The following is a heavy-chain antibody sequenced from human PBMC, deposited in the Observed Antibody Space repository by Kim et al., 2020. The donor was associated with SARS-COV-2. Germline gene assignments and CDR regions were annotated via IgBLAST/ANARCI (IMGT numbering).Heavy chain of an antibody. D-gene: IGHD3-3*01. CDR2: ISGSGGST. V-gene: IGHV3-23*01. CDR1: GFTFSSYA. J-gene: IGHJ4*02. CDR3: AKVTNTIFGVVIGPAGYFDY. Sequence: GGSLRLSCAASGFTFSSYAMSWVRQAPGKGLEWVSAISGSGGSTYYADSVKGRFTISRDNSKNTLYLQMNSLRAEDTAVYYCAKVTNTIFGVVIGPAGYFDYWGQGTLVTVSS.